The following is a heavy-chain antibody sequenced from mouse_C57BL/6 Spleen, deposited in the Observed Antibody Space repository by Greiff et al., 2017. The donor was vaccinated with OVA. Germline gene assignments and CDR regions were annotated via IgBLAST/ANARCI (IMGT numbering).Heavy chain of an antibody. J-gene: IGHJ2*01. CDR1: GYTFTSYW. V-gene: IGHV1-69*01. CDR3: ARYYGSSYFDY. CDR2: IDPSDSYT. D-gene: IGHD1-1*01. Sequence: QVQLQQPGAELVMPGASVKLSCKASGYTFTSYWLHWVKQRPGQGLEWIGEIDPSDSYTNYNQTIKGKSTLTVDKSSSTTYMQLSSQTSKDSAVYYCARYYGSSYFDYWGQGTTLTVSS.